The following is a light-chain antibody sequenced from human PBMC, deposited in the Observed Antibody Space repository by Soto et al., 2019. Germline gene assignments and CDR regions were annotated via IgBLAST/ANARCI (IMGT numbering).Light chain of an antibody. CDR1: RAAYD. V-gene: IGLV1-40*01. Sequence: QSVLTQPPSVSGAPGQRVTISCTGSRAAYDVHWYQQVPGTAPKLLIYGNNNRPSGVPERFSGSKSGTSASLAITGLQAEDEADYYCQSYDSSLSGYVFGTGNKVTVL. J-gene: IGLJ1*01. CDR2: GNN. CDR3: QSYDSSLSGYV.